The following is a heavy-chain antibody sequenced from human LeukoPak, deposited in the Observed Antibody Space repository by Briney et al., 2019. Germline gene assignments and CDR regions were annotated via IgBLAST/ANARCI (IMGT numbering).Heavy chain of an antibody. CDR1: GGSISSGSHY. J-gene: IGHJ5*01. V-gene: IGHV4-61*02. Sequence: SQTQSLTCTVSGGSISSGSHYWSWIRQPAGKGLEWIGLIYTSGTTKTNPSLESRVTISLDTSKNQFSLKLGSVTAADTAVYYCAREFESWGQGTLVTVSS. CDR2: IYTSGTT. CDR3: AREFES.